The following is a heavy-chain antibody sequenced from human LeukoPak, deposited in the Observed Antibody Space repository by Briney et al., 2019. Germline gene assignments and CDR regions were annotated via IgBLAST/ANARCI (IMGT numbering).Heavy chain of an antibody. D-gene: IGHD2-15*01. V-gene: IGHV4-61*02. CDR1: GGSISSGSYY. CDR3: ARDANYYYYYMDV. J-gene: IGHJ6*03. CDR2: IYTSGST. Sequence: SETLSLTCTVSGGSISSGSYYWSWIRQPAGKGLEWIGRIYTSGSTNYNPSLKSRVTISVDTSKNQFSLKLSSVTAADTAVYYCARDANYYYYYMDVWGKGTTVTISS.